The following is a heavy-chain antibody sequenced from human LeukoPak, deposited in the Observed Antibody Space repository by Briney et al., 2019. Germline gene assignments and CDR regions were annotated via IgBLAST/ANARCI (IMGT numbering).Heavy chain of an antibody. J-gene: IGHJ5*02. V-gene: IGHV3-9*01. CDR3: AKDIGSGYCSSTSCFNWFDP. D-gene: IGHD2-2*01. CDR1: GFTFDDYA. CDR2: ISWNSGSI. Sequence: PGRSLRLSCAASGFTFDDYAMHWVRQAPGKGLEWVSGISWNSGSIGYADSVKGRFTISRDDAKNSLYLQMNSLRAEDTALYYCAKDIGSGYCSSTSCFNWFDPWGQGTLVTVSS.